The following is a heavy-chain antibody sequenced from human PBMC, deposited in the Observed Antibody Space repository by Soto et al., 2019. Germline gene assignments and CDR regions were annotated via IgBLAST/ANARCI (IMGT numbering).Heavy chain of an antibody. CDR2: IYYSGST. V-gene: IGHV4-31*03. Sequence: SETLSLTCTVSGGSISSGGYYWSWIRQHPGKGLEWIGYIYYSGSTYYNPSLKSRVTISVDTSKNQFSLKLGSVTAADTAVYYCARENSVAGPGGFDPWGQGTLVTVSS. CDR1: GGSISSGGYY. J-gene: IGHJ5*02. CDR3: ARENSVAGPGGFDP. D-gene: IGHD6-19*01.